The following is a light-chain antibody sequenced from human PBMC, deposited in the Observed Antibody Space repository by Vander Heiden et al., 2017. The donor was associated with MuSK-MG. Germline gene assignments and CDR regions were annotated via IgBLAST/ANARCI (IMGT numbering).Light chain of an antibody. J-gene: IGKJ5*01. CDR1: QSLLYSNGYNY. Sequence: DIVMTQSPVSLPVTAGEPASISCRSSQSLLYSNGYNYLNWLLQKPGQSPKLLIYLGSSRASGVPDRFSGSGSGTDFTLKISRVEAEDVGVYYCVQALQTPITFGQGTRLEIK. CDR2: LGS. CDR3: VQALQTPIT. V-gene: IGKV2-28*01.